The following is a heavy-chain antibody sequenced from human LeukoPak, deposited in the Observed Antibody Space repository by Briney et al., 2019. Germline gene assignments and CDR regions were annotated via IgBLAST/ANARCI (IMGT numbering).Heavy chain of an antibody. V-gene: IGHV1-69*06. CDR2: IIPIFGTA. CDR1: GGTFSSYA. Sequence: SVKXXCKASGGTFSSYAISWVRQAPGQGLEWMGGIIPIFGTANYAQKFQGRVTITADKSTSTAYMELSSLRSEDTAVYYCXXXXXXXXSXXXXXYXXYXXVWGKGTTVTVSS. J-gene: IGHJ6*03. CDR3: XXXXXXXXSXXXXXYXXYXXV.